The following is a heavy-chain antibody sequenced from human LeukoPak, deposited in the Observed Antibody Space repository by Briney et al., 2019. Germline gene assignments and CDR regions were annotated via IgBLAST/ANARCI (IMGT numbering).Heavy chain of an antibody. CDR2: ISYDGSNK. J-gene: IGHJ5*02. CDR3: ARDDSGYDYLFGH. CDR1: GFTFSSYA. Sequence: GRSLRLSCAASGFTFSSYAMHWVRQAPGKGLERVAVISYDGSNKYYADSVKGRFTISRDNSKNTLYLQMNSLRAEDTAVYYCARDDSGYDYLFGHWGQGTLVTVSS. D-gene: IGHD5-12*01. V-gene: IGHV3-30-3*01.